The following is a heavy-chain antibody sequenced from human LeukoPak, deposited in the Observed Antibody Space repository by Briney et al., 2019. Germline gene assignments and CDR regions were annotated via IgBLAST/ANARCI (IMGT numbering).Heavy chain of an antibody. D-gene: IGHD2-2*02. CDR1: GGSISSSSYY. CDR3: ARQWGRYCSSTSCYNNYNYFDY. Sequence: SETLSLTCTVSGGSISSSSYYWGWIRQPPGKGLEWIGSIYYSGSTYYNPSLKSRVTISVDTSKNQISLKLSSVTAADTAVYYCARQWGRYCSSTSCYNNYNYFDYWGQGTLVTVSS. CDR2: IYYSGST. J-gene: IGHJ4*02. V-gene: IGHV4-39*01.